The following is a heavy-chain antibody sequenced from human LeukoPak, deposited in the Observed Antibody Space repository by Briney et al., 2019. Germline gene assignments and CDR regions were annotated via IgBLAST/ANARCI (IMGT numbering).Heavy chain of an antibody. Sequence: GGSLRLSCAASGFTFSSYGMHWVRQAPGKGLEWVAVISYDGSNKYYADSVKGRFTISRDNSKNTLYLQMNSLRAEDTAVYYCAKGRDVWGSYRVYYFDYWGQGTLVTVSS. V-gene: IGHV3-30*18. CDR1: GFTFSSYG. CDR3: AKGRDVWGSYRVYYFDY. J-gene: IGHJ4*02. D-gene: IGHD3-16*02. CDR2: ISYDGSNK.